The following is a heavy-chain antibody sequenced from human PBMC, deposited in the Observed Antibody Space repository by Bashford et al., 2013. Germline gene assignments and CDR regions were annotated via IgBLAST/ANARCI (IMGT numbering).Heavy chain of an antibody. CDR2: IDISGSDK. D-gene: IGHD2/OR15-2a*01. Sequence: SGGSLRLSCAGSGFTFSNYEMNLGPPGSRKGLEWVSYIDISGSDKRYADSVKGRFTISRDNAKNSLFLQMNSLRDEDTALYYCARDYGRIVDYWGQGTLVTVSS. V-gene: IGHV3-48*03. J-gene: IGHJ4*02. CDR3: ARDYGRIVDY. CDR1: GFTFSNYE.